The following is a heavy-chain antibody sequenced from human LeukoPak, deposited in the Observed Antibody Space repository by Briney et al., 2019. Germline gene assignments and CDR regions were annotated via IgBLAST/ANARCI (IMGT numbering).Heavy chain of an antibody. Sequence: SGGSLGLSCAASGLTVSRNYMSWVRQAPGQGLEWVSIIYSGGSTIYGDSVKGRLTISRDNSKDTLFLHMNSLRAEDTAVYYCARRGHAAVATQKDDALDIWGQGTMVTVSS. CDR1: GLTVSRNY. CDR3: ARRGHAAVATQKDDALDI. D-gene: IGHD6-13*01. J-gene: IGHJ3*02. V-gene: IGHV3-53*01. CDR2: IYSGGST.